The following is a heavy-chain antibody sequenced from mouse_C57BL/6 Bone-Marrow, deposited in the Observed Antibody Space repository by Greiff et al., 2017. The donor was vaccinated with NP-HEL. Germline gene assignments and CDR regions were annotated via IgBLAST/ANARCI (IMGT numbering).Heavy chain of an antibody. CDR3: ARLGRYFDV. D-gene: IGHD4-1*01. CDR1: GYTFTSYG. J-gene: IGHJ1*03. V-gene: IGHV1-81*01. CDR2: IYPRSGNT. Sequence: QVQLQQSGAELARPGASVKLSCTASGYTFTSYGISWVKQRTGQGLEWIGEIYPRSGNTYYNEKFKGKATLTADKSSSTAYMELRSLTSEDSAVYFCARLGRYFDVWGTGTTVTVSA.